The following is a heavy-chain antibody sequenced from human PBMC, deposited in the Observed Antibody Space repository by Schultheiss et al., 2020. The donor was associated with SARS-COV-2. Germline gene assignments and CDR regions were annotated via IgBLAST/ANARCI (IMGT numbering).Heavy chain of an antibody. D-gene: IGHD2-15*01. J-gene: IGHJ4*02. CDR3: ARGGGSCFSSSCYFDY. V-gene: IGHV4-31*03. Sequence: SQTLSLTCTVSGGSISSGGYYWSWIRQHPGKGLEWIGYIYYSGSTNYNPSLKSRVTISVDTSKNQFSLKLSSVTAADTADYYCARGGGSCFSSSCYFDYWGQGVLVTVSS. CDR2: IYYSGST. CDR1: GGSISSGGYY.